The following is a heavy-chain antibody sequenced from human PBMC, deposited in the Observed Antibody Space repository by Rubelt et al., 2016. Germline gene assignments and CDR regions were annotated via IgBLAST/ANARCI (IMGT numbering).Heavy chain of an antibody. V-gene: IGHV3-30*04. CDR3: AGEEDRNYYHGRGYRGGHTDFDY. J-gene: IGHJ4*02. CDR2: ISYDGSNK. CDR1: GFTFSTYA. Sequence: QVQLVESGGGVVQPGRSLRLSCAASGFTFSTYAMHWVRQAPGKGLEWVAIISYDGSNKYYADSVKGRFTISRDNSKNTRLLQMNSRRAEDTAVYYCAGEEDRNYYHGRGYRGGHTDFDYWGQGTRVTVSS. D-gene: IGHD3-22*01.